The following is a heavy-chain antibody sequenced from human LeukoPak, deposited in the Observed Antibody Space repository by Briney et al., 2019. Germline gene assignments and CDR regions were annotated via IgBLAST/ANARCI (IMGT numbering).Heavy chain of an antibody. CDR1: GGSISSGNYY. CDR3: ARGPRSNTYYYYFYIDV. Sequence: SQTLSLTCTVSGGSISSGNYYWSWIRQHPGKGLEWIGNIYDGGKTYDNPSLKSRITMSIDTSKNQFSLKLRSVTAADAAIYFCARGPRSNTYYYYFYIDVWGIGTTVTVSS. CDR2: IYDGGKT. J-gene: IGHJ6*03. V-gene: IGHV4-31*03.